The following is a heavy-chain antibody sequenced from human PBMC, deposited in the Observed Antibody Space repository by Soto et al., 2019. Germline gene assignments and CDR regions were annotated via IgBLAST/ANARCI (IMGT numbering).Heavy chain of an antibody. CDR1: GFTFSFYG. CDR2: ISYDGSNK. CDR3: AKDLGHGGRGAFDI. Sequence: QVQLVESGGGVVQPGRSLRLSCAASGFTFSFYGMHWDRQAPGKGLEWVAVISYDGSNKYYADSVKGRFTISRDNSKNTLYLQMNSLRAEDTAVYYCAKDLGHGGRGAFDIWGQGTMVTVSS. V-gene: IGHV3-30*18. J-gene: IGHJ3*02. D-gene: IGHD7-27*01.